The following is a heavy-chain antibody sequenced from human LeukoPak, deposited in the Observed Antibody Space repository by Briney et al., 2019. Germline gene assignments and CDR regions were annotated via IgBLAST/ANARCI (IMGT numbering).Heavy chain of an antibody. V-gene: IGHV1-58*02. Sequence: GASVKVSCKASGFTFPTSAMMWVRQARGQHLEWIGWIVVGSSNTNYAQKFQERATITRDMSTSTAYMELSSLRSEDTAVYYCAADIVVGPAAMRDDAFDIWGQGTMVTVSS. CDR1: GFTFPTSA. CDR3: AADIVVGPAAMRDDAFDI. J-gene: IGHJ3*02. D-gene: IGHD2-2*01. CDR2: IVVGSSNT.